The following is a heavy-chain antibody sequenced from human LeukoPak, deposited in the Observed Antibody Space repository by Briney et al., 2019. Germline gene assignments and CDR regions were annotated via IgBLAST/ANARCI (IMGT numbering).Heavy chain of an antibody. V-gene: IGHV4-34*01. CDR3: ARFAAVAGMHFDY. J-gene: IGHJ4*02. CDR2: INHSGST. D-gene: IGHD6-19*01. Sequence: SETLSLTCAVYGGSFSGYYWSWIRQPPGKGLEWIGEINHSGSTNYNPSLKSRVTISVDTSKNQFSLKLSSVTAADTAVYYCARFAAVAGMHFDYWGQGTLSPSPQ. CDR1: GGSFSGYY.